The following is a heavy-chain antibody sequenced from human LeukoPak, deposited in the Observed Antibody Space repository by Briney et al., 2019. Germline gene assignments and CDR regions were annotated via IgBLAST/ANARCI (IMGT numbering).Heavy chain of an antibody. CDR3: AKDSSMDLYSFDY. D-gene: IGHD6-6*01. CDR1: GFTFSSYA. CDR2: ISGSGGST. J-gene: IGHJ4*02. V-gene: IGHV3-23*01. Sequence: GGSLRLSCAASGFTFSSYAMSWVRQAPGKGLEWVSAISGSGGSTYYADSVKGRFTISRDNSKNTLYLQMNGLRAEDTAVYYCAKDSSMDLYSFDYWGQGTLVTVSS.